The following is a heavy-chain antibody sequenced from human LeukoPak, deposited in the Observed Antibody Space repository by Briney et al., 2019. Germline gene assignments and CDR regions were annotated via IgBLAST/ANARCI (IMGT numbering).Heavy chain of an antibody. CDR1: GFTVSSNY. D-gene: IGHD5-24*01. J-gene: IGHJ4*02. CDR2: IYGGGNI. Sequence: GGSLRLSCAASGFTVSSNYMNWVRQAPGKELEWVSVIYGGGNIYYADPVKGRFTISRDNSKNTLYLQMNSLRAEDTAVYYCARGAGYNYPYYFDYWGQGTLVTVSS. V-gene: IGHV3-53*01. CDR3: ARGAGYNYPYYFDY.